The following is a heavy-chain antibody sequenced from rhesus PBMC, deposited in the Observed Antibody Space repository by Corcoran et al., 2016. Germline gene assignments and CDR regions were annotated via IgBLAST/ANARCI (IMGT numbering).Heavy chain of an antibody. CDR3: ASRGSYGLDS. CDR1: GFTFSSSA. V-gene: IGHV3-118*01. J-gene: IGHJ6*01. CDR2: IRSKSNKYET. Sequence: EVQLVESGGGLVQPGGSLRLSCAASGFTFSSSAMHWVRKASGKGMEWVVQIRSKSNKYETGYAASVKGRFTISRDDSKNTAYLQMNSLKTEDTAVYYCASRGSYGLDSWGQGVVVTVSS. D-gene: IGHD5-42*01.